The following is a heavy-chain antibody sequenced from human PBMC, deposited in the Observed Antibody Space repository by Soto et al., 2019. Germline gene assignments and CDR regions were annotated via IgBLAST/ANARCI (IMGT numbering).Heavy chain of an antibody. Sequence: GESLKICCKGSGYSFTNYWIAWVRQMPGKGLEYMGIIYPSDSDTRYSPSFQGQVTISADKSISTAYLQWSSLKASDTAIYYCARHRFYGDYSSNYFDPWGQGTRVTVS. J-gene: IGHJ5*02. D-gene: IGHD4-17*01. CDR1: GYSFTNYW. CDR3: ARHRFYGDYSSNYFDP. CDR2: IYPSDSDT. V-gene: IGHV5-51*01.